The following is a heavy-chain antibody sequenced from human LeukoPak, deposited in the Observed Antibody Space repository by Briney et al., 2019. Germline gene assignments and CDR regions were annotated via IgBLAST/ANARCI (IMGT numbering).Heavy chain of an antibody. Sequence: SETLSLTCAVSGYSISSDNYWVWIRQPPGQGLEWTGGIYHSGSTYYNPSLKSRVTMSVDASKNQFSLKLSSVTAADTAVYYCARAPRDSSSSNYMRRFDYWGQGTLVTVSS. CDR2: IYHSGST. CDR3: ARAPRDSSSSNYMRRFDY. J-gene: IGHJ4*02. V-gene: IGHV4-38-2*01. CDR1: GYSISSDNY. D-gene: IGHD3-22*01.